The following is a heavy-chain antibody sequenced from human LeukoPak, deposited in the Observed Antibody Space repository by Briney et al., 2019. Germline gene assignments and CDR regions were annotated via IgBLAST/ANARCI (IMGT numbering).Heavy chain of an antibody. J-gene: IGHJ4*02. V-gene: IGHV1-3*01. CDR1: GYTFTIYA. Sequence: ASVKVSCTASGYTFTIYAMHWVRQAPGQRLEWMGWINAGNGNTKYSQKFQGRVTITRDTSASTAYMELSSLRSEDTAVYYCARDGHYDILTGSPLDYWGQGTLVTVSS. D-gene: IGHD3-9*01. CDR3: ARDGHYDILTGSPLDY. CDR2: INAGNGNT.